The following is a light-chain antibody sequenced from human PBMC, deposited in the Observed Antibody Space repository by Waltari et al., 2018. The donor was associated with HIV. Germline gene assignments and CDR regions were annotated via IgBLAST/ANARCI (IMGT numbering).Light chain of an antibody. J-gene: IGLJ3*02. Sequence: QSVLTQTPSAYRTPGPRVGISCSGRSSNLRRNTGKWYQRLPGTAPKLLIYTNYQRPSGVPDRFSGSKSGTSASLAISGLQSEDEADYYCAAWDDSLNGQVFGGGTKLTVL. CDR3: AAWDDSLNGQV. V-gene: IGLV1-44*01. CDR1: SSNLRRNT. CDR2: TNY.